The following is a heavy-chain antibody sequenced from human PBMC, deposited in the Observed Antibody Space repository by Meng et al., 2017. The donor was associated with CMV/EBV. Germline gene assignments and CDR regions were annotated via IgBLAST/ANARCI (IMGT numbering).Heavy chain of an antibody. J-gene: IGHJ5*02. Sequence: GSVSSGSYYWTWTRQTPGKGLEWIGYAYYNGGTNYSPSLKSRVTILIDASKNQFSLELTSVTAADTAVYYCARGHDFWSGYYLFDPWGQGTLVTVSS. CDR3: ARGHDFWSGYYLFDP. CDR1: GSVSSGSYY. CDR2: AYYNGGT. D-gene: IGHD3-3*01. V-gene: IGHV4-61*01.